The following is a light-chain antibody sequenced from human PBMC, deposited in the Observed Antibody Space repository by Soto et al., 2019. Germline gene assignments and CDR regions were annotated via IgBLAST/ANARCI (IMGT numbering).Light chain of an antibody. Sequence: VLTQSRGTLSLSPGERATLSCRAIQSVNSRYIAWYQVKPGQAPRLLIYEASSRATGIPDRFSGGGSGTDFTLSISKLEPEDCAVYYIQQYGRPPRATFGQGTRLEIK. CDR1: QSVNSRY. J-gene: IGKJ5*01. CDR3: QQYGRPPRAT. V-gene: IGKV3-20*01. CDR2: EAS.